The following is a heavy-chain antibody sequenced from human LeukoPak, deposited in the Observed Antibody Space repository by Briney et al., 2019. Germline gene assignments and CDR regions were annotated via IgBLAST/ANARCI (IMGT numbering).Heavy chain of an antibody. CDR2: ISSSSSSYI. CDR1: GSTFSSYS. J-gene: IGHJ5*02. V-gene: IGHV3-21*01. Sequence: GGSLRLSCAASGSTFSSYSMNWVRQAPGKGLEWVSSISSSSSSYIYCADSVKGRFTISRDNAKNSLYLQMNSLRAEDTAVYYCARDFGDYSNFNWFDPWGQGTLVTVSS. D-gene: IGHD4-11*01. CDR3: ARDFGDYSNFNWFDP.